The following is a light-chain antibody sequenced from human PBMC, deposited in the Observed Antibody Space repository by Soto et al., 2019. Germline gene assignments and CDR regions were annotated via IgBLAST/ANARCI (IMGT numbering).Light chain of an antibody. Sequence: QSALTQPASVSGSPGQSITISCTGTSSVVGSYNLVSWYQQHPGKAPKLMIYEGSKRPSGVSNRFSGSKSGNTASLTISGLQAEDEADYYCCSYAGRSTFVFGTGTKATVL. CDR1: SSVVGSYNL. CDR2: EGS. CDR3: CSYAGRSTFV. V-gene: IGLV2-23*01. J-gene: IGLJ1*01.